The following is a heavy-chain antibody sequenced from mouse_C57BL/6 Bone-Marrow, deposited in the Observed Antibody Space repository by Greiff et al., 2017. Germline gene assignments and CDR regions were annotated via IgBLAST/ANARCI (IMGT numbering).Heavy chain of an antibody. J-gene: IGHJ2*01. CDR1: GYTFTSYW. CDR2: IDPSDSYT. V-gene: IGHV1-59*01. D-gene: IGHD1-1*01. Sequence: QVQLQQPGAELVRPGTSVKLSCKASGYTFTSYWMHWVKQRPGQGLEWIGVIDPSDSYTNYNQKFKGKATLTVDTSSSTAYMQLSSLTSEDSAVYYCARSDDYYGSKDFDYWGQGTTLTVSS. CDR3: ARSDDYYGSKDFDY.